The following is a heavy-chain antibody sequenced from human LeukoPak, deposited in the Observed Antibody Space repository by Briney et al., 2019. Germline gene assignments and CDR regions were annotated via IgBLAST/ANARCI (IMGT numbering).Heavy chain of an antibody. V-gene: IGHV1-3*01. Sequence: GASVKVSCKASGYTFTSYAIHWVRQAPGQRLEWMGRINSGNGNTEYSQKFQGRVTITRDTSASTAYMELSSLRSEDTAIYYCARGRGGTTVGYFDYWGQGTLVTVSS. J-gene: IGHJ4*02. CDR3: ARGRGGTTVGYFDY. CDR2: INSGNGNT. CDR1: GYTFTSYA. D-gene: IGHD4-23*01.